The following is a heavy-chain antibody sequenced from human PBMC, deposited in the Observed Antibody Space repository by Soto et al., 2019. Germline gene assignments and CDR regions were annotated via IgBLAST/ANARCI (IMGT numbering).Heavy chain of an antibody. CDR1: GFTVSSNY. D-gene: IGHD5-12*01. CDR2: IYSGGST. J-gene: IGHJ4*02. Sequence: EVQLVETGGGLIQPGGSLRLSCAASGFTVSSNYMSWVRQAPGKGLEWVSVIYSGGSTYYADSVKGRFTISRDNSKNTLYLKMNSLRAEDTAVYYCARGLASGATSPFDYWGQGTLVTVSS. V-gene: IGHV3-53*02. CDR3: ARGLASGATSPFDY.